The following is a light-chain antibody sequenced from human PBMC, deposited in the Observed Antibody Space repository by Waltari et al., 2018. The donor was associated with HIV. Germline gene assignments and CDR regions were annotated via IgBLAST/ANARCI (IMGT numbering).Light chain of an antibody. CDR2: KDT. CDR3: QSSDDSRPWI. CDR1: VLAQQY. Sequence: YELTQPPPMSVSPGQTAKITCSGDVLAQQYAYWSQQKPGQAPVLVMSKDTQRPSEIPERFSGSSSGTTVTLTISGVQAEDEADYHCQSSDDSRPWIFGGGTKMTVL. V-gene: IGLV3-25*03. J-gene: IGLJ2*01.